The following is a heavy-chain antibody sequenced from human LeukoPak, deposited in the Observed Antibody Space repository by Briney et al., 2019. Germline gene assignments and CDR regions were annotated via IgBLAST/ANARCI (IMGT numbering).Heavy chain of an antibody. Sequence: ASVKVSCKASGYTFTSYYMHWVRQAPGQGLEWMGIINPSGGSTSYAQKFQGRVTMTRDTSTSTVYMELSNLRSEDTAVYYCARDASPRTFDYWGQGTLVTVSS. CDR2: INPSGGST. CDR3: ARDASPRTFDY. D-gene: IGHD1-14*01. V-gene: IGHV1-46*01. J-gene: IGHJ4*02. CDR1: GYTFTSYY.